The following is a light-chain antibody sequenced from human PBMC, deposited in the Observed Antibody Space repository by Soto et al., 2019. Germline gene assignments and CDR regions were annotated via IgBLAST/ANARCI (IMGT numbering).Light chain of an antibody. J-gene: IGKJ1*01. V-gene: IGKV1-39*01. Sequence: DIRMTQSPSSLSASVGDRVTITCRASLTIGDSLSWFQQKVGKPPTLLIYGASAVQSGVPARFSSSGSRTDFTLTINNMQREDFATYCCQQTYNLPRTFGQGTKVEFK. CDR3: QQTYNLPRT. CDR1: LTIGDS. CDR2: GAS.